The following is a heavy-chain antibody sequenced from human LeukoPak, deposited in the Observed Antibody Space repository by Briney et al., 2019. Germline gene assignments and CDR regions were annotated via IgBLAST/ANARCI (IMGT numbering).Heavy chain of an antibody. D-gene: IGHD1-1*01. V-gene: IGHV4-59*08. J-gene: IGHJ6*02. Sequence: PSETLSLTYSVSGGSISNYYWTWIRQPPGKGLEWIGYIYYSGNTNYNPSLKSRVTISLDTSKNQLSLKLTSVTAADTAVYYCARCSRGTSVGMDVWGQGTTVTVSS. CDR2: IYYSGNT. CDR1: GGSISNYY. CDR3: ARCSRGTSVGMDV.